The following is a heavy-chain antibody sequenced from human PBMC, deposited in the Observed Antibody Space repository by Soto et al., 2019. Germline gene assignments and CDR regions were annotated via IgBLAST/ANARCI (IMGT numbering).Heavy chain of an antibody. J-gene: IGHJ6*02. CDR1: GGTFSSNT. Sequence: ASVKVSCKASGGTFSSNTISWVRQAPGQGLEWMGRIIPILGIANYAQKFQGRVTIAADKSTSTAYMELSSLRSEDTAVYYCAKGHLYYYGMDVWGQGTTVTVSS. V-gene: IGHV1-69*02. CDR3: AKGHLYYYGMDV. CDR2: IIPILGIA.